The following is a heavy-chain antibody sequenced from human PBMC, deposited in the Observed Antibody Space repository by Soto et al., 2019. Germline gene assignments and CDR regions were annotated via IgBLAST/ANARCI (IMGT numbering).Heavy chain of an antibody. CDR3: ARDSTWIPYYHYGMDV. D-gene: IGHD5-18*01. CDR1: GFSVSSNY. V-gene: IGHV3-53*01. Sequence: GGSLRLSCAASGFSVSSNYMSWVRQSPGKGLEWVSVIYSGGNTHYADSVKGRFTISRDNSKNTLYLQMNSLRAEDTAVYYCARDSTWIPYYHYGMDVWGQGTTVTVSS. CDR2: IYSGGNT. J-gene: IGHJ6*02.